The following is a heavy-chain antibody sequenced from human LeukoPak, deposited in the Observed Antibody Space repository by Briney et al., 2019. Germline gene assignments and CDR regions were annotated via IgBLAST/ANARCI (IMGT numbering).Heavy chain of an antibody. CDR2: INHSGST. Sequence: SETLSLTCAVYGGSFSGYYWSWIRQPPGKGLQWIGEINHSGSTNYNPSLKSRVTISVDTSKNQFSLKLSSVTAADTAVYYCARIAAPDLDAFDIWGQGIMVTVSS. J-gene: IGHJ3*02. CDR1: GGSFSGYY. D-gene: IGHD6-13*01. V-gene: IGHV4-34*01. CDR3: ARIAAPDLDAFDI.